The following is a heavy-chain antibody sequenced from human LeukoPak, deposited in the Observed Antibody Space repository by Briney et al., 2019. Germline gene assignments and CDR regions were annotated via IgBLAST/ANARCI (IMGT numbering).Heavy chain of an antibody. Sequence: SETLSLTCTVSGDSISSYYWSWIRQPPGKGLEWIGYIYYSGSTKYNASLKSRVTISLDTSNNQFSLKLRSMTAADTAVYYCARSYSSGPFDLWGQGTLVIAS. CDR2: IYYSGST. CDR1: GDSISSYY. D-gene: IGHD6-19*01. J-gene: IGHJ4*02. V-gene: IGHV4-59*01. CDR3: ARSYSSGPFDL.